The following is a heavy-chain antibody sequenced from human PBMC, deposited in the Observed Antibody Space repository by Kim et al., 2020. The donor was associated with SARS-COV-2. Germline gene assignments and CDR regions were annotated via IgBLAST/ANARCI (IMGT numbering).Heavy chain of an antibody. D-gene: IGHD2-15*01. CDR1: GGSFSGYY. CDR3: ARAHIIVVVVAATLNWFDP. Sequence: SETLSLTCAVYGGSFSGYYWSWIRQPPGKGLEWIGEINHSGSTNYNPSLKSRVTISVDTSKNQFSLKLSSVTAADTAVYYCARAHIIVVVVAATLNWFDP. CDR2: INHSGST. V-gene: IGHV4-34*01. J-gene: IGHJ5*02.